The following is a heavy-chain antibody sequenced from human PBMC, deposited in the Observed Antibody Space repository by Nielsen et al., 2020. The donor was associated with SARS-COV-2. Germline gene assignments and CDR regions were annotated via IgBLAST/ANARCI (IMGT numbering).Heavy chain of an antibody. V-gene: IGHV3-23*01. Sequence: GGSLKISCAASGFTFSSYAMSWVRQAPGKGLEWVSAISGSGGSTYYADSVKGRFTISRDNSKNTLYLQMNSLRAEDTAVYYCAKESEWDYYYYMDVWGKGTTVTVSS. CDR3: AKESEWDYYYYMDV. J-gene: IGHJ6*03. CDR2: ISGSGGST. D-gene: IGHD1-14*01. CDR1: GFTFSSYA.